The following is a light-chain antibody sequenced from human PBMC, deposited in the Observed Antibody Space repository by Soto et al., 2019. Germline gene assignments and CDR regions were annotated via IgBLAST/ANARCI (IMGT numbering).Light chain of an antibody. Sequence: EIVLTQSPGTLSLSPGERATLSCRASQSVSSSYLAWYQQKPGQAPRLLIYGASSRATGIPDRFSGSGSGTDFTLTISRLEPEDFAVYYCQHYGSSATFGQGTKVDIK. CDR1: QSVSSSY. J-gene: IGKJ1*01. V-gene: IGKV3-20*01. CDR3: QHYGSSAT. CDR2: GAS.